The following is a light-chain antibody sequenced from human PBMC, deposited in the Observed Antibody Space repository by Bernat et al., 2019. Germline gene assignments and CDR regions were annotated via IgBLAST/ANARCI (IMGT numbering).Light chain of an antibody. CDR2: GAS. Sequence: EIVMTQSPATLSVSPGERATLSCRASQSVSSNVAWDQQKPGQAPRRRIYGASTRAAGISARYSGSGSGTEFTLTISSMQSEASAVYYCQQYNHCPPYTFGQGTTLEIE. V-gene: IGKV3-15*01. CDR3: QQYNHCPPYT. J-gene: IGKJ2*01. CDR1: QSVSSN.